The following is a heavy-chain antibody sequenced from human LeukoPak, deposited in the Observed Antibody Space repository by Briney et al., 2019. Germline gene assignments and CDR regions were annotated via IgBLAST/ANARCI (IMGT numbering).Heavy chain of an antibody. CDR3: ARQWSTFWSDY. J-gene: IGHJ4*02. Sequence: KPSETLSLTCTVSGGSISSNNYYWGWIRQPPGKGLEWIGSVFYSGTTYYNPSLKSRVTISVDTSKNQFSLNVTSVTAADTAIYYCARQWSTFWSDYWGQGTLVTVSS. CDR1: GGSISSNNYY. V-gene: IGHV4-39*01. D-gene: IGHD3-3*01. CDR2: VFYSGTT.